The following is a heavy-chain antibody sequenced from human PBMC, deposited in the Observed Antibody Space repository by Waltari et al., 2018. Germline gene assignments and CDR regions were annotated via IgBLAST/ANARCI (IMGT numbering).Heavy chain of an antibody. CDR2: IYTSGGT. CDR3: WRDRAGYSRRWYPPGSREGHGPYAFDI. CDR1: GGSISSYY. V-gene: IGHV4-4*07. Sequence: QVQLQESGPGLVKPSETLSLTCTVSGGSISSYYWSWIRQPAGKGMEWIGRIYTSGGTHYNPPLKSRVTNSVDKSKNQFFLKLSLVTAADQAVYYWWRDRAGYSRRWYPPGSREGHGPYAFDILGQGKMVTVSS. D-gene: IGHD6-13*01. J-gene: IGHJ3*02.